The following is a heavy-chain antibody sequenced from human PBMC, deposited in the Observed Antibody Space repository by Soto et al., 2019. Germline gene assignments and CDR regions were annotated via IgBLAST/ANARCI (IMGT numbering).Heavy chain of an antibody. CDR1: RDTFSKYA. CDR2: IIPIFGSR. CDR3: ARGETYVGV. J-gene: IGHJ6*02. D-gene: IGHD3-10*02. V-gene: IGHV1-69*01. Sequence: QVQLVQSGAEVKKPGSSLKVSCKASRDTFSKYAFNWVRQAPGQGLEWMGWIIPIFGSRNYAEKFQGRVTITADESTTTAYIELRSLRFEDTAVYYCARGETYVGVWGQGTTVTVSS.